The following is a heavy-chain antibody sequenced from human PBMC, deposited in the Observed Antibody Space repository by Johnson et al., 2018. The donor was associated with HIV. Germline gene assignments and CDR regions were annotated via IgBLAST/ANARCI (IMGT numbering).Heavy chain of an antibody. CDR2: INWNGGST. Sequence: VQLVESGGGVVRPGGSLRLSCAASGFTFDDYGMTWVRQAPGKGLEWVSRINWNGGSTGYTDSVKGRFTISRDNAKNSLYLQMNSLRVEDTALYYCARLMAARTLDDAFDLWGQGTMVTVSS. CDR1: GFTFDDYG. CDR3: ARLMAARTLDDAFDL. V-gene: IGHV3-20*04. J-gene: IGHJ3*01. D-gene: IGHD6-13*01.